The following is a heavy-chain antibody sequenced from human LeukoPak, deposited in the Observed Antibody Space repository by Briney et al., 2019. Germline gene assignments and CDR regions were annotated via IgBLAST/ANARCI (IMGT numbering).Heavy chain of an antibody. Sequence: SETLSLTCAVSGGSISSSNWWSWVRQPPGKGLEWIGEIYHSGSTNYNPSLKSRVTISVDKSKNQFSLKLSSVTAADTAVYYCARSSYYYDSSGRTGDYWGQGTLVTVSS. CDR1: GGSISSSNW. CDR2: IYHSGST. D-gene: IGHD3-22*01. V-gene: IGHV4-4*02. J-gene: IGHJ4*02. CDR3: ARSSYYYDSSGRTGDY.